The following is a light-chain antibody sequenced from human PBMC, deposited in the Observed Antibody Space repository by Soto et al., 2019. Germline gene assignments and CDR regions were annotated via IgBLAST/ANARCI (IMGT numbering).Light chain of an antibody. Sequence: DIQMTQSPSSLSASVGDRVTITCRASQSIYNYLNWYQQKPGKAPKLLIYAASSLQSGVPSRFSGSGSRTDFTLTISSPQPEDFATYYCQQSYSTPVTFGQGTKLEIK. CDR2: AAS. V-gene: IGKV1-39*01. CDR1: QSIYNY. J-gene: IGKJ2*01. CDR3: QQSYSTPVT.